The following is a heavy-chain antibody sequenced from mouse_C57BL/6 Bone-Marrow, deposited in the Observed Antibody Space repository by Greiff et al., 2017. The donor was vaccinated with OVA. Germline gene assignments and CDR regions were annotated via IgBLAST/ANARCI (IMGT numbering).Heavy chain of an antibody. J-gene: IGHJ1*03. CDR1: GYTFTSYD. CDR2: IYPRDGST. CDR3: ARAPIYYYGSSFSYWYFDV. Sequence: QVQLKESGPELVKPGASVKLSCKASGYTFTSYDINWVKQRPGQGLEWIGWIYPRDGSTKYNEKFKGKATLTVDTSSSTAYMELHSLTSEDSAVYYCARAPIYYYGSSFSYWYFDVWGTGTTVTVSS. D-gene: IGHD1-1*01. V-gene: IGHV1-85*01.